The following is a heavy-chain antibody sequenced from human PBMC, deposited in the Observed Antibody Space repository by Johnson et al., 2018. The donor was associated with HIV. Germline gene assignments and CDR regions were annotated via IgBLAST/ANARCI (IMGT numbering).Heavy chain of an antibody. CDR1: GFTFGGYW. J-gene: IGHJ3*02. CDR2: INADGRST. Sequence: VQLVESGGGVVQPGGSLRLSCAASGFTFGGYWMHWVRQAPGKGLVWVSRINADGRSTTYADSVTGRFTISRDNAQNARLLQMNLLRAEETAVYYCASPQAGDYPQDDAFHIWGQGTVVTVSS. D-gene: IGHD4-17*01. V-gene: IGHV3-74*02. CDR3: ASPQAGDYPQDDAFHI.